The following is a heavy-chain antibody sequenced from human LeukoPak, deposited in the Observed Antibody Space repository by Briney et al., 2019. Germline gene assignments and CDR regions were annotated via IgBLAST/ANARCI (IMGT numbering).Heavy chain of an antibody. Sequence: GGSLRLSCAASGFTFSNAWMSWVRQAPGKGLEWVSYISTSGSSKFYADSVKGRFIISRDNAKNSLYLQMDSLRAEDTAVYYCARGFNPAIWGQGTMVTVSS. CDR1: GFTFSNAW. D-gene: IGHD3-3*01. J-gene: IGHJ3*02. CDR3: ARGFNPAI. V-gene: IGHV3-11*04. CDR2: ISTSGSSK.